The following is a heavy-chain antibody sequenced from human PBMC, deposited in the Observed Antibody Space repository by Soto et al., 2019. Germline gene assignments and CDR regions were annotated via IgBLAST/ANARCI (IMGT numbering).Heavy chain of an antibody. CDR2: ISGSGGSR. CDR1: GFTFSSYA. Sequence: GGSLRLSCAASGFTFSSYAMSWVRQAPGKGLEWVSAISGSGGSRYYADSVKGRFTISRDNSKNTLYLQMNSLRAEDTAVYYCAKCGALVRWFDPWGQGTLVTVSS. V-gene: IGHV3-23*01. J-gene: IGHJ5*02. CDR3: AKCGALVRWFDP. D-gene: IGHD6-6*01.